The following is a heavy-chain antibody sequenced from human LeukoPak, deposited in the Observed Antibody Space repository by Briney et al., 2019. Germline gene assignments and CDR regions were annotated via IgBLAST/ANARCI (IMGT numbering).Heavy chain of an antibody. Sequence: SVKVSCKASGGTFSSYAISWVRQAPGQGLEWMGGIIPIFGTANYAQKFQGRVTMTRDTSTSTVYMELSSLRSEDTAVYYCARSGLRQWLSLFGAFDIWGQGTMVTVSS. J-gene: IGHJ3*02. D-gene: IGHD6-19*01. CDR2: IIPIFGTA. V-gene: IGHV1-69*05. CDR1: GGTFSSYA. CDR3: ARSGLRQWLSLFGAFDI.